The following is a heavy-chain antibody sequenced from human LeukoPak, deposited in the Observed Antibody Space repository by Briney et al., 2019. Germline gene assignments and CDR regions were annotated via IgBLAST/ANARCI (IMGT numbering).Heavy chain of an antibody. V-gene: IGHV1-18*01. CDR2: ISAYNGNT. CDR1: GYTFTSYG. D-gene: IGHD3-10*01. Sequence: ASVKVSCKASGYTFTSYGISWVRQAPGQGLEWMGWISAYNGNTNYAQKLQGRVTMTTDKSTSTAYMELSSLRSEDTAVYYCAFYEDTMVRGVMAIDYWGQGTLVTVSS. CDR3: AFYEDTMVRGVMAIDY. J-gene: IGHJ4*02.